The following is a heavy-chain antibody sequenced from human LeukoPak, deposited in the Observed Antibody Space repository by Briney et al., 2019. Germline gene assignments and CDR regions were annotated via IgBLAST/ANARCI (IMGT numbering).Heavy chain of an antibody. CDR2: ISGSGGST. Sequence: SGGSLRLSCAASGLTFSSYAMSWVRQAPGKGLEWVSAISGSGGSTYYADSVKGRFTISRDNSKNTLYLQMNSLRAEDTAVYYCAKDRTVVTAYFQHWGQGTLVTVSS. V-gene: IGHV3-23*01. CDR3: AKDRTVVTAYFQH. J-gene: IGHJ1*01. CDR1: GLTFSSYA. D-gene: IGHD2-21*02.